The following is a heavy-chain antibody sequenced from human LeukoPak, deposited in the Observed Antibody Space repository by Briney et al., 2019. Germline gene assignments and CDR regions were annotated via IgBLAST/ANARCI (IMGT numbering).Heavy chain of an antibody. Sequence: GGSLRLSCAASGFTFSSYAMSWVRQAPGKGLEWVSVISGNGRSTDYADSVKGRFTISRDNSKSTLYLQMNSLRAGDTAVYYCAKAERFSGTKTPDYWGQGTLVTVSS. CDR3: AKAERFSGTKTPDY. CDR2: ISGNGRST. CDR1: GFTFSSYA. J-gene: IGHJ4*02. V-gene: IGHV3-23*01. D-gene: IGHD1-26*01.